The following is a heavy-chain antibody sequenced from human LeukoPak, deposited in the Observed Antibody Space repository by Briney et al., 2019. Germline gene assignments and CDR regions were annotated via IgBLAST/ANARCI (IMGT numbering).Heavy chain of an antibody. D-gene: IGHD3-16*02. CDR3: ARWPNYVWGSYRRYYFDY. V-gene: IGHV4-34*01. CDR1: GGSFSGYY. J-gene: IGHJ4*02. CDR2: INHSGST. Sequence: SETLSLTCAVYGGSFSGYYWSWIRQPPGKGLEWIGEINHSGSTNYNPSLKSRVTISVDTSKNQFSLKLSSVTAADTAVYYCARWPNYVWGSYRRYYFDYWGQGTLVTVSS.